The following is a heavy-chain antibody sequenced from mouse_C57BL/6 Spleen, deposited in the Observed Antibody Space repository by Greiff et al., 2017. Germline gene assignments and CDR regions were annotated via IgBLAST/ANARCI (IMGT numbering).Heavy chain of an antibody. CDR1: GFTFSDYG. V-gene: IGHV5-17*01. J-gene: IGHJ2*01. Sequence: EVQLVESGGGLVKPGGSLKLSCAASGFTFSDYGMHWVRQAPEKGLEWVAYISSGSSTIYYADTVKGRFTISRDNAKNTLFLQMTSLRSEDTAMDYCARPHYYGSSSYYFDYWGQGTTLTVSS. CDR3: ARPHYYGSSSYYFDY. D-gene: IGHD1-1*01. CDR2: ISSGSSTI.